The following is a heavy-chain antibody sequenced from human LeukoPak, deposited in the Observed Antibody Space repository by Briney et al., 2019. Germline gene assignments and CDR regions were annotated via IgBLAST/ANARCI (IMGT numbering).Heavy chain of an antibody. CDR1: GGSISSGGYS. Sequence: SETLSLTCAVSGGSISSGGYSWRWIRQPPGKGLEWIGYIYHSGSTFYNPSLKSRVTISVDRSKNQFSLNLSSVTAADTAVYYWASSLLYYYDSSGYSAFDIWGQGTMVTVSS. V-gene: IGHV4-30-2*01. CDR3: ASSLLYYYDSSGYSAFDI. D-gene: IGHD3-22*01. J-gene: IGHJ3*02. CDR2: IYHSGST.